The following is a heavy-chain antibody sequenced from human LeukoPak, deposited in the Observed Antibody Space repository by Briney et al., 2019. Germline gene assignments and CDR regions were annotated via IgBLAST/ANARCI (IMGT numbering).Heavy chain of an antibody. CDR3: SRGPNYGFLSGYGAYAIDY. D-gene: IGHD3-3*01. J-gene: IGHJ4*02. V-gene: IGHV4-34*01. CDR1: GGSLSGYY. CDR2: INHSEST. Sequence: SETLSLTCAVYGGSLSGYYWRWIRQPPGKGLEWMGEINHSESTNYNPPLETRHNISVDTSKNQFYLKLSSVTAADAAVYYCSRGPNYGFLSGYGAYAIDYWGRGTLVTVSS.